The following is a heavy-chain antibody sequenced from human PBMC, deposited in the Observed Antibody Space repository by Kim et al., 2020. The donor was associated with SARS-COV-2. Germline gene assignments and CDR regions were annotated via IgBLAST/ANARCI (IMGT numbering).Heavy chain of an antibody. CDR2: VTWNSHSI. J-gene: IGHJ4*02. V-gene: IGHV3-9*01. CDR1: GFTFGDYA. CDR3: AKDTSRYYGELDY. D-gene: IGHD4-17*01. Sequence: GGSLRLSCAASGFTFGDYAMHWVRQPPGKGLEWVSSVTWNSHSIAYGDSVKGRFTISRDNAKNSLYLHMNSLRDDDTAFYYCAKDTSRYYGELDYWGRGTLVTVSS.